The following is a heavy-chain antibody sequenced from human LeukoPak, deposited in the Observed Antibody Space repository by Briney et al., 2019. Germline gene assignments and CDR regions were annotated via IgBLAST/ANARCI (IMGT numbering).Heavy chain of an antibody. CDR3: ARIRVPQLRYFDWLSDY. V-gene: IGHV1-8*02. CDR2: MNPNSGNT. D-gene: IGHD3-9*01. J-gene: IGHJ4*02. CDR1: GYTFTSYD. Sequence: ASVTVSCKASGYTFTSYDINWVRQATGQGLEWMGWMNPNSGNTGYAQKFQGRVTMTRDTSISTAYMELSRLRSDDTAVYYCARIRVPQLRYFDWLSDYWGQGTLVTVSS.